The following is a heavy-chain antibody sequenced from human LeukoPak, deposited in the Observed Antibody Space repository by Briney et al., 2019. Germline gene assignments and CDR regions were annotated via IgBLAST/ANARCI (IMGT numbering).Heavy chain of an antibody. CDR3: AGGYSSSWYYYYYYGMDV. J-gene: IGHJ6*02. CDR2: ISSSSSTI. Sequence: RTGGSLRLSCAASGLTFCSYSMNWVRQAPGKGLEWVSYISSSSSTIYYADSVKGRFTISRDNAKNSLYLQMNSLRAEDTAVYYCAGGYSSSWYYYYYYGMDVWGQGTTVTVSS. CDR1: GLTFCSYS. V-gene: IGHV3-48*01. D-gene: IGHD6-13*01.